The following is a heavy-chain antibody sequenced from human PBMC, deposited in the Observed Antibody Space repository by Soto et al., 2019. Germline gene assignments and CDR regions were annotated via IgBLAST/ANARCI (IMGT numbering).Heavy chain of an antibody. V-gene: IGHV4-4*02. CDR2: IYHTGST. J-gene: IGHJ5*02. CDR1: GGSISSSNR. CDR3: AKNGDYYGSGSYVNNWFEP. Sequence: PSETLSLTCAVSGGSISSSNRWSWVRQPPGRGLEWIGEIYHTGSTNYNPSLRSRVTISVDKSKNQFSLKLSSVTAADTAVYYCAKNGDYYGSGSYVNNWFEPWGQGTLVTVSS. D-gene: IGHD3-10*01.